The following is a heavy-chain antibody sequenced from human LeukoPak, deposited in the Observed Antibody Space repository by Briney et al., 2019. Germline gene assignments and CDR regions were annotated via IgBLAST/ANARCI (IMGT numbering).Heavy chain of an antibody. Sequence: GGSLRLSCAASGFTFSSYAMSWVRQAPGKGLEWVSAISGSGGSTYYADSVKGRFTVSRDNSKNTLYLQMNRLRAEDTAVYYCAKVRVAGHDAFDIWGQGTMVTVSS. J-gene: IGHJ3*02. CDR3: AKVRVAGHDAFDI. D-gene: IGHD6-19*01. CDR2: ISGSGGST. V-gene: IGHV3-23*01. CDR1: GFTFSSYA.